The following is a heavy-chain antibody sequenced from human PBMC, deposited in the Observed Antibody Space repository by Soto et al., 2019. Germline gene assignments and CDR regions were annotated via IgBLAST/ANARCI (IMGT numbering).Heavy chain of an antibody. J-gene: IGHJ6*02. Sequence: GASVKVSCKSSGCTFSSYAISWARQAPGQGLEWMGGIIPIFGTANYAQKLQGRVTITADESTSTAYMELSSLRSEDTAVYYCARRLGGNYGMDVWGQGTTVTVSS. V-gene: IGHV1-69*13. CDR2: IIPIFGTA. D-gene: IGHD1-26*01. CDR1: GCTFSSYA. CDR3: ARRLGGNYGMDV.